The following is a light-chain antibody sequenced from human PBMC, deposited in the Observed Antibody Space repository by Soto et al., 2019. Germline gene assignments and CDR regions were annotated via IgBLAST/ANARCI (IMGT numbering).Light chain of an antibody. CDR1: QSVGSY. J-gene: IGKJ1*01. CDR3: QHRANLWT. CDR2: DAS. V-gene: IGKV3-11*01. Sequence: EIVLTQSPATLSLSPGERATLSCWASQSVGSYLAWYQQKPGQAPRLLIYDASNKATGIPARFSGSGSGTDFTLTISSLEPEDFAVYYCQHRANLWTFGQGTKV.